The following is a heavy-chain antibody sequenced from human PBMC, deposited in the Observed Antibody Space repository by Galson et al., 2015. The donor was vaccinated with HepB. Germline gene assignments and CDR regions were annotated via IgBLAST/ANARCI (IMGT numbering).Heavy chain of an antibody. CDR2: ISYDRTNK. V-gene: IGHV3-30*18. CDR3: AKDPNPWGFYGVVDH. CDR1: GFTFSTYG. Sequence: SLRLSCAASGFTFSTYGMHWVRQAPGKGLEWVAIISYDRTNKYYADSVKGRFTISRDNSKNTLSLQMNSLRAEDTAVYYCAKDPNPWGFYGVVDHWGQGTLATVSS. J-gene: IGHJ4*02. D-gene: IGHD2-8*01.